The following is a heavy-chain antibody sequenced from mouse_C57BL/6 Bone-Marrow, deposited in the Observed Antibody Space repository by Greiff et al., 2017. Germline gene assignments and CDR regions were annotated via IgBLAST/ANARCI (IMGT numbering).Heavy chain of an antibody. CDR2: IDPETGGT. CDR1: GYTFTDYE. D-gene: IGHD2-3*01. J-gene: IGHJ3*01. V-gene: IGHV1-15*01. CDR3: TRWVYDGYYPAWFAY. Sequence: QVQLQQSGAELVRPGASVTLSCKASGYTFTDYEMHWVKQTPVHGLEWIGAIDPETGGTAYNQKFKGKAILTADKSSSTAYMELRSLTSEDSAVYYCTRWVYDGYYPAWFAYWGQGTLVTVSA.